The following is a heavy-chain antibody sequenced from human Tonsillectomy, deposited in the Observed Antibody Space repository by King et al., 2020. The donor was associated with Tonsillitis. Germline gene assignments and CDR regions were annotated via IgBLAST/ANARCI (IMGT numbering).Heavy chain of an antibody. CDR1: GFTFSSYA. D-gene: IGHD5-18*01. V-gene: IGHV3-23*04. CDR3: AKGRGYRGTTDYYLYGMDV. J-gene: IGHJ6*02. CDR2: ISGSGGST. Sequence: VQLVESGGGLVQPGGSLRLSCAASGFTFSSYAMSWVRQAPGKGLEWVSAISGSGGSTYYADSVKGRFTISRDNSKNTLYLQMNSLRAEDTAVYYCAKGRGYRGTTDYYLYGMDVWGQGTTVTVSS.